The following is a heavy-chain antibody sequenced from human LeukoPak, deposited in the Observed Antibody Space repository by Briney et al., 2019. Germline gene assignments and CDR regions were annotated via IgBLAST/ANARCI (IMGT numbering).Heavy chain of an antibody. D-gene: IGHD6-13*01. Sequence: SETLSLTCIVSGGSISSYYCSWIRQTPGKGLEWIGYIYYSGRTNYNPSLKSRVTISVDTSKNQFSLKLSSVTAADTAVYYCARRGSRSWHFDYWGQGTLVTVSS. J-gene: IGHJ4*02. V-gene: IGHV4-59*08. CDR3: ARRGSRSWHFDY. CDR1: GGSISSYY. CDR2: IYYSGRT.